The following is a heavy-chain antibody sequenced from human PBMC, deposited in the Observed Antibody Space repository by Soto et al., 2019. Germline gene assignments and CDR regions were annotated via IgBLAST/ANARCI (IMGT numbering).Heavy chain of an antibody. D-gene: IGHD3-10*01. CDR3: ARDTSPVDYVAWIYYDALDV. CDR2: IKEDGSEK. J-gene: IGHJ3*01. Sequence: EVQLVESGGDLVQPGGSLRLSCATSGFSFGSYWMTWIRQAPGKGLEWVANIKEDGSEKNYVDSVKGRFTISRDNDKNALYVQMTSLRAEDTAVYYCARDTSPVDYVAWIYYDALDVWGPGTMVTVSS. V-gene: IGHV3-7*04. CDR1: GFSFGSYW.